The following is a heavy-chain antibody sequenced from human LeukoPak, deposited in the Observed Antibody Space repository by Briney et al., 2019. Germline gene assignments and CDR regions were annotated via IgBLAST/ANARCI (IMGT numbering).Heavy chain of an antibody. CDR3: ARTRTIGISAADVDY. CDR2: INSGSSYI. J-gene: IGHJ4*02. D-gene: IGHD6-13*01. Sequence: GGSLRLSCAASGFTFSSYSMSWVRQAPGKGLEWVSSINSGSSYISYADSVKGRFTISRDNAKNSLYLQLNSLRVEDTAVYCCARTRTIGISAADVDYWGQGTLVTVSS. CDR1: GFTFSSYS. V-gene: IGHV3-21*01.